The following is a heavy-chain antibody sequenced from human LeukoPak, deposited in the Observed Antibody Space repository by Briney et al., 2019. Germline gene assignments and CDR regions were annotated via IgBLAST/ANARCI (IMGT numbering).Heavy chain of an antibody. CDR3: ARVEGYTSSWYYFDY. CDR2: ISAYNGNT. J-gene: IGHJ4*02. D-gene: IGHD6-13*01. V-gene: IGHV1-18*01. Sequence: ASVKVSCKASGGTFSRYAISWVRQAPGQGLEWMGWISAYNGNTNYEQKFQGRVTLTTDTSTSTAYMDLRSLRSDDTAVYYCARVEGYTSSWYYFDYWGQGTLVTVSS. CDR1: GGTFSRYA.